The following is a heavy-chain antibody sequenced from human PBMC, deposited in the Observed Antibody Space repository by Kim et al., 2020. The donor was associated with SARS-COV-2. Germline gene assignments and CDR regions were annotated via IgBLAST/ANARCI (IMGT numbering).Heavy chain of an antibody. CDR3: ARGRGGTTVVTLGLGYYYYYGRDV. CDR2: INHSGST. CDR1: GGSFSGYY. J-gene: IGHJ6*02. D-gene: IGHD4-17*01. Sequence: SETLSLTCAVYGGSFSGYYWSWIRQPPGKGLEWIGEINHSGSTNYNPSLKSRVTISVDTSKNQFSLKLSSVTAADTAVYYCARGRGGTTVVTLGLGYYYYYGRDVGGQGTTVTVSS. V-gene: IGHV4-34*01.